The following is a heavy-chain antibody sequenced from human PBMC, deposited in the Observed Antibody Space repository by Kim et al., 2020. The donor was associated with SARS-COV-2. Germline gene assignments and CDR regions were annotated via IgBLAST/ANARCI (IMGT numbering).Heavy chain of an antibody. CDR1: GFTFSSYE. Sequence: GGSLRLSCAASGFTFSSYEMNWVRQAPGKGLEWVSYISSSGSTIYYADSVKGRFTISRDNAKNSLYLQMNSLRAEDTAVYYCARDTLSSRRSIVGATLQFYYYYGMDVWGQGTTVTVSS. V-gene: IGHV3-48*03. CDR2: ISSSGSTI. CDR3: ARDTLSSRRSIVGATLQFYYYYGMDV. J-gene: IGHJ6*02. D-gene: IGHD1-26*01.